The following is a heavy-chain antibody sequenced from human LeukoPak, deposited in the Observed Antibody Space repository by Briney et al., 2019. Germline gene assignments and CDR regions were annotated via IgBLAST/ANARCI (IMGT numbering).Heavy chain of an antibody. J-gene: IGHJ3*02. V-gene: IGHV1-18*01. CDR3: ARVYGSGSFDAFDI. CDR2: ISAYNGNT. CDR1: GYTFTSYG. Sequence: ASVKVPCKASGYTFTSYGISWVRQAPGQGLEWMGWISAYNGNTNYAQKLQGRVTMTTDTSTSTAYMELRSLRSDDTAVYYCARVYGSGSFDAFDIWGQGTMVTVSS. D-gene: IGHD3-10*01.